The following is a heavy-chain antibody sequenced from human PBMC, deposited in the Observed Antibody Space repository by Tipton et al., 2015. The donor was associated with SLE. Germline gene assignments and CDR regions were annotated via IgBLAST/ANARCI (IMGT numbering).Heavy chain of an antibody. D-gene: IGHD2-21*02. CDR2: INPNSGGT. V-gene: IGHV1-2*06. CDR3: ARTYCGGDCYPDY. CDR1: GYTFTGYY. Sequence: QSGPEVKKPGASVKVSCKASGYTFTGYYMHWVRQAPGQGLEWMGRINPNSGGTNYAQKFQGRVTMTRDTSISTAYMELSRLRSDDTAVYYCARTYCGGDCYPDYWGQGTLVTVSS. J-gene: IGHJ4*02.